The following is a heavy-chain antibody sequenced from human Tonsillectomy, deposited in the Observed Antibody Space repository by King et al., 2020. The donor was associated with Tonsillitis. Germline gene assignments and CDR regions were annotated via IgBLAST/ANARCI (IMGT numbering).Heavy chain of an antibody. D-gene: IGHD1/OR15-1a*01. CDR2: IKSKTEGGTT. V-gene: IGHV3-15*01. Sequence: VQLVESGGGLVKPGGSLRLSCAASGFTFSSAGMSWVRQAPGKGLEWVGRIKSKTEGGTTDYVAPVKGRFTISRDDSKNMLDLQMKSLKIEDTAVYYCTWNNWNNEGDYWGQGTLVTVSS. CDR3: TWNNWNNEGDY. J-gene: IGHJ4*02. CDR1: GFTFSSAG.